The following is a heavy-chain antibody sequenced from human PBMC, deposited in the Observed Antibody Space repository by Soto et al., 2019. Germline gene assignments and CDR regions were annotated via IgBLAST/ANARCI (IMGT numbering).Heavy chain of an antibody. CDR1: GGSISSSSYY. Sequence: KPSETLSLTCTVSGGSISSSSYYWGWIRQPPGKGLEWIGSIYYSGSTYYNPSLKSRVTISVDTSKNQFSLKLSSVTAADTAVYYCARLGYSYGFIPTNFDYWGQGTLVTVSS. V-gene: IGHV4-39*01. CDR2: IYYSGST. J-gene: IGHJ4*02. CDR3: ARLGYSYGFIPTNFDY. D-gene: IGHD5-18*01.